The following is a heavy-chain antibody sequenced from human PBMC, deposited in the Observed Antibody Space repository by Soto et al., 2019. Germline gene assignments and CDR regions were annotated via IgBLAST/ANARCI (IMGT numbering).Heavy chain of an antibody. D-gene: IGHD3-22*01. V-gene: IGHV1-18*01. J-gene: IGHJ6*02. CDR3: ARGVGYYYDSSAIQMGLDYYGMDV. CDR2: ISAYNGNT. Sequence: GASVKVSCKASGYTFTSYGISWVRQAPGQGLEWMGWISAYNGNTNYAQKLQGRVTMTTDTSTSTAYMELRSLRSDDTAVYCCARGVGYYYDSSAIQMGLDYYGMDVWGQGTTVTVSS. CDR1: GYTFTSYG.